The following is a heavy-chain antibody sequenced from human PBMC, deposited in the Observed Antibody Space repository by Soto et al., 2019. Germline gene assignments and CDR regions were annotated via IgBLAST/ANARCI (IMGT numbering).Heavy chain of an antibody. Sequence: PSEILSLTCSVSAGSISSDGFYWNWIRQPPGKGLEWIGYIYHSGGTCSSPSLRSRVTISVDTSKNQFTLKLSSVTAADTAVYYCARDRGGYGVFDYWGQGTLVTVSS. CDR2: IYHSGGT. V-gene: IGHV4-31*03. CDR1: AGSISSDGFY. CDR3: ARDRGGYGVFDY. J-gene: IGHJ4*02. D-gene: IGHD5-12*01.